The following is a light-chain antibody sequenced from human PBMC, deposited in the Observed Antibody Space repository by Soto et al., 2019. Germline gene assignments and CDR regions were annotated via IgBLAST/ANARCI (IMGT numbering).Light chain of an antibody. CDR2: EVT. Sequence: QSALTQPPSASGSPGQSVTISCTGTSSDVGGYYYVSWYQQHPGKVPKLIIYEVTKRPSGVPDRFSGSKSGNTAYLTISGLQVEDEAEYFCFSFTTTSTHVFGTGTKLTVL. V-gene: IGLV2-8*01. CDR3: FSFTTTSTHV. CDR1: SSDVGGYYY. J-gene: IGLJ1*01.